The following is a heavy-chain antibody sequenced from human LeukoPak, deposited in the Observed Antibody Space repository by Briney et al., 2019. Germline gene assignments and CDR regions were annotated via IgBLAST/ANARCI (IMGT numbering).Heavy chain of an antibody. D-gene: IGHD3-10*01. Sequence: GGSLRLSCAASGFTFSSYWMHWVRQVPGKGLVWVSRISSDGSSTSYADSVKGRFTISRDNAKNTLYVQMNSLRVEDTAVYYCSTRSGHAFDIWGRGTMVTVSS. J-gene: IGHJ3*02. CDR2: ISSDGSST. CDR1: GFTFSSYW. CDR3: STRSGHAFDI. V-gene: IGHV3-74*01.